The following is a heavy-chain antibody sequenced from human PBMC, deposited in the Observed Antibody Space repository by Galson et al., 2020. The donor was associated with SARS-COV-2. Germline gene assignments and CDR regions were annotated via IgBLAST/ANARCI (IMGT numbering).Heavy chain of an antibody. Sequence: SQTLSLTCAISGDSVSRHSAAWNWNRQSPSRGLEWLGRTYYRSKWYNDYAVSVKSRITINPDTSKNQLSLQLNSVTPEDTAMYYCARDQPGAFDIWGQGTMVTVSS. CDR1: GDSVSRHSAA. CDR3: ARDQPGAFDI. D-gene: IGHD2-2*01. CDR2: TYYRSKWYN. J-gene: IGHJ3*02. V-gene: IGHV6-1*01.